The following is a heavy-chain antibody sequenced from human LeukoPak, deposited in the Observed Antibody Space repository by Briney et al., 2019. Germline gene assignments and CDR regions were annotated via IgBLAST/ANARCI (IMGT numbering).Heavy chain of an antibody. CDR3: AREMTHDYYDSSGYPGWFDP. J-gene: IGHJ5*02. D-gene: IGHD3-22*01. Sequence: ASVKVSCKASGYTFTSYYMHWVRQAPGQGLEWMGIINPSGGSTSYAQKLQGRVTMTRDTSTSTLYMELSSLRSEDTAVYYCAREMTHDYYDSSGYPGWFDPWGQGTLVTVSS. V-gene: IGHV1-46*04. CDR2: INPSGGST. CDR1: GYTFTSYY.